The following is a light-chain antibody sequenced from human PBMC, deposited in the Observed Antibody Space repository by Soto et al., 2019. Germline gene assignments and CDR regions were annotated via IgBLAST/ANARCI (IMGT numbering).Light chain of an antibody. J-gene: IGKJ1*01. V-gene: IGKV1-27*01. CDR2: ATS. CDR3: QKYNSAPPT. Sequence: DIQMTQSPSSLSASVGDRVTITCRASQSISGDLNWYMQKPGKAPKLLIYATSALQSGVPSRFSGSGSGTDFTLTISSLQSEDVATYYCQKYNSAPPTFGQGTKVDI. CDR1: QSISGD.